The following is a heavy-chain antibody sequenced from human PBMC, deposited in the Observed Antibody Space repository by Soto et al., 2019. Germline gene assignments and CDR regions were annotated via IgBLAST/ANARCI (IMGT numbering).Heavy chain of an antibody. D-gene: IGHD3-10*01. Sequence: RGSLRLSCAASGFTFSNAWMNWVRQAPGKGLEWVGRIKSKTDGGTTDYAAPVKGRFTISRDDSKNTRYQQMNSLKTEDTAVYYCTTDLWFGDRLYYYYYGMDVWGQGTTVTVSS. V-gene: IGHV3-15*07. CDR1: GFTFSNAW. J-gene: IGHJ6*02. CDR2: IKSKTDGGTT. CDR3: TTDLWFGDRLYYYYYGMDV.